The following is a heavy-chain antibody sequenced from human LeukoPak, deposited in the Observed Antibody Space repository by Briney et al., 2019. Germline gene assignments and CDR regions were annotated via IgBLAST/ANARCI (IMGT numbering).Heavy chain of an antibody. CDR3: ARSRAVAGEGHFDY. D-gene: IGHD6-19*01. J-gene: IGHJ4*02. CDR2: ISSSSSYI. Sequence: PGGSLRLSCAASGFTFSSYSMNWVRQAPGKGLEWLSSISSSSSYIYYADSVKGRFTISRDNAKNSLYLQMNSLRAEDTAVYYCARSRAVAGEGHFDYWGQGTLVTVSS. CDR1: GFTFSSYS. V-gene: IGHV3-21*01.